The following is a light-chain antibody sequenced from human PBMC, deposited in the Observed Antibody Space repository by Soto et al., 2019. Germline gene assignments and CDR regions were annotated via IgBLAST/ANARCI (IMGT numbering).Light chain of an antibody. CDR3: SSYAASNNCYLV. J-gene: IGLJ3*02. CDR1: SSDVGGYKY. V-gene: IGLV2-8*01. Sequence: QSVLTQPPSASGSPGQAVTISCTGTSSDVGGYKYVSWYQQYPGRAPKLMIYEVTKRPSGVPDRFSGSKSGNTASLTVSGLQAEDAADYYCSSYAASNNCYLVFGGGTKLTVL. CDR2: EVT.